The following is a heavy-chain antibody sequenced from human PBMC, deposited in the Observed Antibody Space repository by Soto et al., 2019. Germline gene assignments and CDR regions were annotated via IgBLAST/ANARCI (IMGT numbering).Heavy chain of an antibody. V-gene: IGHV4-30-2*01. CDR3: ARGRRVAARLRVYYYYGMDV. CDR2: INNSGST. Sequence: SQTLPLSCAVSGGSIRDGCYSRSWIPRTPGKGLEWIGEINNSGSTNYNPSLKSRVTISVDTSKNQFALKLSSVTAADTAVYYCARGRRVAARLRVYYYYGMDVWGQGTTVTVSS. CDR1: GGSIRDGCYS. J-gene: IGHJ6*02. D-gene: IGHD6-6*01.